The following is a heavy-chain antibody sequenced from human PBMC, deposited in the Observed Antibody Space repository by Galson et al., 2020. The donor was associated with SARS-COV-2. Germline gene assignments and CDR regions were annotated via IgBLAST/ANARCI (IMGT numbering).Heavy chain of an antibody. V-gene: IGHV4-61*01. Sequence: SETLSLTCSVSGDSVSSGNYYWNWIRQAPGKRLEWIGYIYHNGGTNNNPSLKSRVTISEDTSKNQFSLKLSSVTAADSAVYYCVRCSSGYRNGVWVFDSWGPGTLVTVSS. CDR1: GDSVSSGNYY. J-gene: IGHJ4*02. CDR2: IYHNGGT. CDR3: VRCSSGYRNGVWVFDS. D-gene: IGHD3-22*01.